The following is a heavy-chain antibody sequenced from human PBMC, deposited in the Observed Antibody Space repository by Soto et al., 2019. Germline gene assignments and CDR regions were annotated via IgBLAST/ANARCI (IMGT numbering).Heavy chain of an antibody. D-gene: IGHD3-16*02. J-gene: IGHJ3*02. CDR3: ARGGIMITFGGVIVPDAFDI. Sequence: GGSLRLSCAASGFTFSSYAMHWVRQAPGKGLEWVAVISYDGSNKYYADSVKGRFTISRDNSKNTLYLQMNSLRAEDTAVYYCARGGIMITFGGVIVPDAFDIWGQGTMVTVSS. CDR1: GFTFSSYA. CDR2: ISYDGSNK. V-gene: IGHV3-30*04.